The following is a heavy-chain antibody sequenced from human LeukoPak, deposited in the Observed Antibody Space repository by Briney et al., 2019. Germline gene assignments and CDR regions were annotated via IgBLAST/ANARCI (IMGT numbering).Heavy chain of an antibody. CDR1: GFTFSDYT. CDR2: ISSRGSVI. J-gene: IGHJ4*02. Sequence: GGSLRLSCAASGFTFSDYTMNWVRQAPGKRLEWLSSISSRGSVIYYADSVKGRFTISRDNANNSLYLQMNSLRADDTAVYYCARDLGARGYWGRGILVTVSS. V-gene: IGHV3-21*01. D-gene: IGHD3-16*01. CDR3: ARDLGARGY.